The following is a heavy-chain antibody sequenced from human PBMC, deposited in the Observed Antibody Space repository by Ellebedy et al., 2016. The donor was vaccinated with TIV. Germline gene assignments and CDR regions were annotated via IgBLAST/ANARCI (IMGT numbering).Heavy chain of an antibody. CDR2: LDQYGREI. D-gene: IGHD1-1*01. Sequence: GGSLRLSXRASGFSFSSSSMGWVRQAPGKGLEWVANLDQYGREIRYVDSVRGRFTISRDNVRKTVSLEMTRLSADDTATYYCARGGLTNFDFWGQGTLVTVSS. CDR1: GFSFSSSS. V-gene: IGHV3-7*01. CDR3: ARGGLTNFDF. J-gene: IGHJ4*02.